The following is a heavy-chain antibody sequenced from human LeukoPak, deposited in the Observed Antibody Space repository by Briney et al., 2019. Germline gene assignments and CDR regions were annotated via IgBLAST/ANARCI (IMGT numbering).Heavy chain of an antibody. V-gene: IGHV3-23*01. D-gene: IGHD5-18*01. CDR2: ISGSGGST. Sequence: GGSLRLSCAASGFTFSSYAMSWVRQAPGKGLEWVSAISGSGGSTYYADSVKGRFTISRDNSKNTLYLQMNSLRAEDTAVYYCAKDQERTGYSYGYWYFDLWGRGTLVTVSS. J-gene: IGHJ2*01. CDR3: AKDQERTGYSYGYWYFDL. CDR1: GFTFSSYA.